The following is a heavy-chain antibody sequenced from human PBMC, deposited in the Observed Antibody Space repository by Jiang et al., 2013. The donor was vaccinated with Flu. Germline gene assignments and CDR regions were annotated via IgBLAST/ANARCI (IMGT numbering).Heavy chain of an antibody. D-gene: IGHD6-19*01. CDR3: ARDLMYSSGWYYYYGMDV. V-gene: IGHV1-69*10. CDR2: IIPILGIA. CDR1: GGTFSSYA. J-gene: IGHJ6*02. Sequence: SCKASGGTFSSYAISWVRQAPGQGLEWMGGIIPILGIANYAQKFQGRVTITADKSTSTAYMELSSLRSEDTAVYYCARDLMYSSGWYYYYGMDVWGQGTTVTVSS.